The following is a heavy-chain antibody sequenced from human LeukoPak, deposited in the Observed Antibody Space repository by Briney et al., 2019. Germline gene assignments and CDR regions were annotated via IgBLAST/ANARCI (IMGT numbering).Heavy chain of an antibody. CDR1: GYSISSGYY. D-gene: IGHD3-10*01. CDR3: ARDTEILWFGESSGAFDI. Sequence: TSETLSLTCAVSGYSISSGYYWGWIRQPPGKGLEWIGSIYHSGSTYYNPSLKRRVTISVDTSKNQFSLKLSSVTAADTAVYYCARDTEILWFGESSGAFDIWGQGTMVTVSS. CDR2: IYHSGST. J-gene: IGHJ3*02. V-gene: IGHV4-38-2*02.